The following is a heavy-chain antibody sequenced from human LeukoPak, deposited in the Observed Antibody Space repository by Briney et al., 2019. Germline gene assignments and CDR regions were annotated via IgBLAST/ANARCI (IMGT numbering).Heavy chain of an antibody. D-gene: IGHD6-13*01. V-gene: IGHV3-7*03. CDR2: IKQDGSEK. CDR3: ARDIGSSWYVLDAFDI. J-gene: IGHJ3*02. Sequence: GGSLRLSCAASGFTFSSYWMSWVRQAPGKGLEWAANIKQDGSEKYYVDSVKGRFTISRDNAKNSLYLQMNSLRAEDTAVYYCARDIGSSWYVLDAFDIWGQGTMVTVSS. CDR1: GFTFSSYW.